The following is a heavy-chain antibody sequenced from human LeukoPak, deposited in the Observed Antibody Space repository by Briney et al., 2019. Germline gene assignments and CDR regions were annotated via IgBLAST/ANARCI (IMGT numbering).Heavy chain of an antibody. CDR2: IYYSGST. CDR1: GASISNYY. J-gene: IGHJ4*02. D-gene: IGHD3-16*02. V-gene: IGHV4-39*01. Sequence: PSETLSLTCTVSGASISNYYWGWIRQPPGKGLEWIGSIYYSGSTYYNPSLKSRVTISVDTSKNQFSLKLSSVTAADTAVYYCAREYYDYVWGSYRYPRYFDYWGQGTLVTVSS. CDR3: AREYYDYVWGSYRYPRYFDY.